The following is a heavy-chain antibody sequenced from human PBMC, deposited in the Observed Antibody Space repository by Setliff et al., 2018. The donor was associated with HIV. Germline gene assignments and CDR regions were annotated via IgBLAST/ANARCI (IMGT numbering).Heavy chain of an antibody. CDR2: IYYTGST. V-gene: IGHV4-39*01. D-gene: IGHD3-16*01. J-gene: IGHJ4*02. CDR1: GDSITSSSYY. Sequence: PSETLSLTCTVSGDSITSSSYYWGWIRQPPGKGLEWIGSIYYTGSTSYNPSLTSRVSISVDTSTSQFSLKLISVTAADTAVYYCARLGEFWSQGSLVTVPQ. CDR3: ARLGEF.